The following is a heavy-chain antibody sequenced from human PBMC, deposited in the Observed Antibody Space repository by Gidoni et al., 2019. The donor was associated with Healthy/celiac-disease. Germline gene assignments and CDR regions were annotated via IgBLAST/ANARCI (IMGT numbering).Heavy chain of an antibody. CDR3: ARVITMVRGVIDTGLDY. Sequence: EVQLVQSGAEVKKPGESLKISCKGSGYSFTSYWIGWVRQMPGKGLEWMGIIYPGDSDTRYSPSLQGQVTISADKSISTAYLQWSSLKASDTAMYYCARVITMVRGVIDTGLDYWGQGTLVTVSS. CDR1: GYSFTSYW. V-gene: IGHV5-51*01. CDR2: IYPGDSDT. J-gene: IGHJ4*02. D-gene: IGHD3-10*01.